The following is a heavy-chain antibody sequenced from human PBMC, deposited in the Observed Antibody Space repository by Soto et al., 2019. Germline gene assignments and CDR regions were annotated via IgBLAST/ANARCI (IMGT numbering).Heavy chain of an antibody. Sequence: QVHLVQSGAEVKKPGASVKVSCKVSGYSLSKLSIHWVRQAPGKGRENMGGFDPTNGDRIYAQKFQGRATMTEHTSTDSAYMEVTGLRSEDTGVYYCASARTHSGGWWDVWAQGSTVIVSS. V-gene: IGHV1-24*01. CDR1: GYSLSKLS. CDR2: FDPTNGDR. J-gene: IGHJ6*02. CDR3: ASARTHSGGWWDV. D-gene: IGHD6-19*01.